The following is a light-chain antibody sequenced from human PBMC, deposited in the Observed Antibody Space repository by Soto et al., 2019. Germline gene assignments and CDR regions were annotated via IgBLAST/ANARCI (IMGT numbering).Light chain of an antibody. CDR3: HQYYSSIT. J-gene: IGKJ4*01. Sequence: EIVLTQSPGTLSLSPGERATLSCRASQDVDSNFLAWYQQRPGQAPRLLIYGSSRRATGIPDRFSGSGSGTDFTLTISRGGPEDIALYYCHQYYSSITFGGGTKVEVK. CDR1: QDVDSNF. V-gene: IGKV3-20*01. CDR2: GSS.